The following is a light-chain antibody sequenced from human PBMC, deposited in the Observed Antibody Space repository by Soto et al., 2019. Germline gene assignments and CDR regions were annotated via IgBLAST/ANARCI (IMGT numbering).Light chain of an antibody. CDR2: KNN. J-gene: IGLJ2*01. CDR1: SSSIGINY. V-gene: IGLV1-47*01. Sequence: QAVVTQPPSASGTPGQRVTISCSGSSSSIGINYVYWYQQLPGTAPKLLIYKNNQRPSGVPDRFSGSKSGTSASLAISGLRSEDEADYHCAAWDDSLSGVIFGGGTKVTVL. CDR3: AAWDDSLSGVI.